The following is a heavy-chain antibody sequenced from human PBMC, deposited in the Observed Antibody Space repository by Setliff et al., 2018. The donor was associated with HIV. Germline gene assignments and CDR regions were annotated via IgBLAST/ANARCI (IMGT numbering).Heavy chain of an antibody. Sequence: EASVKVSCKTSGYTFTGYHMHWVRQAPGQGLEWMGWINPNSGGTIYAQKFQDRVTMTMDTSSSTAYMELSRLRSDDTAVYYCATGRDSSGYYFLADYWGRGTLVTVSS. CDR1: GYTFTGYH. V-gene: IGHV1-2*02. D-gene: IGHD3-22*01. CDR3: ATGRDSSGYYFLADY. J-gene: IGHJ4*02. CDR2: INPNSGGT.